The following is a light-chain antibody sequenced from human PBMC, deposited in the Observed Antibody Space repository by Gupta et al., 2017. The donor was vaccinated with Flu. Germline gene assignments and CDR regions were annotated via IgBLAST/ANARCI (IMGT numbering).Light chain of an antibody. J-gene: IGKJ2*01. CDR2: LGS. CDR3: MQTLQTPYT. Sequence: DIVLTQSPLSLPVTAVESASFSCRSSQSLLHGNGYNYLDWYLQKPGQSPQLLIYLGSHRASGVPDRFSGSGSGTDFTLKISRVEAEDVGVYFCMQTLQTPYTFGQGTKLEL. CDR1: QSLLHGNGYNY. V-gene: IGKV2-28*01.